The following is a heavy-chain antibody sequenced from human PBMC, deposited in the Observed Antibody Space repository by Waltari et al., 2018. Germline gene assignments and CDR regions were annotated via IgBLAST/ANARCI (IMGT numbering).Heavy chain of an antibody. Sequence: QVQLQESGPGLVKPSETLSLTCAVSGYSISSGYYWGWIRQPPGKGLEWIGSIYQRGSTYYTPSLKSRLTISVDTSKNQFSLKLSSVTAADTAVYYCARPADGSLYYFDYWGQGTLVTVSS. CDR1: GYSISSGYY. D-gene: IGHD3-10*01. V-gene: IGHV4-38-2*01. J-gene: IGHJ4*02. CDR3: ARPADGSLYYFDY. CDR2: IYQRGST.